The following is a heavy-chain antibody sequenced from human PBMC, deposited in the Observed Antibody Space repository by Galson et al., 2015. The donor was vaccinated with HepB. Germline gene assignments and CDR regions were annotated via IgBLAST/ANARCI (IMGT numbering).Heavy chain of an antibody. Sequence: QSGAEVKKPGESLRISCKGSGYSFTSYWISWVRQMPGKGLEWMGRIDPSDSYTNYSPSFQGHVTISADKSISTAYLQWSSLKASDTAMYYCARHTLVVVPAATAWFDPWGQGTLVTVSS. J-gene: IGHJ5*02. CDR1: GYSFTSYW. CDR3: ARHTLVVVPAATAWFDP. CDR2: IDPSDSYT. D-gene: IGHD2-2*01. V-gene: IGHV5-10-1*01.